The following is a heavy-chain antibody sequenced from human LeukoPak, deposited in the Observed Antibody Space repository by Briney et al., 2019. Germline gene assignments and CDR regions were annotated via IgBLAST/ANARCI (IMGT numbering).Heavy chain of an antibody. V-gene: IGHV1-46*01. J-gene: IGHJ4*02. CDR3: ARDNIVVVPAASGKHHNLDY. D-gene: IGHD2-2*01. CDR2: INPSGGST. Sequence: GASVKVPCKASGYTFTSYYMHWVRQAPGQGLEWMGIINPSGGSTSYAQKFQGRVTMTRDTSTSTVYMELSSLRSEDTAVYYCARDNIVVVPAASGKHHNLDYWGQGTLVTVSS. CDR1: GYTFTSYY.